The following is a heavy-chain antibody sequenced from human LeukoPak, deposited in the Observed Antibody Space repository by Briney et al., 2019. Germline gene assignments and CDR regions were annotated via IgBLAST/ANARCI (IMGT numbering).Heavy chain of an antibody. CDR1: GGSISSGSYY. CDR3: ARDRGGTGVDL. D-gene: IGHD3/OR15-3a*01. J-gene: IGHJ5*02. V-gene: IGHV4-61*02. Sequence: TSETLSLTCTVSGGSISSGSYYWSWIRQPAGKGLEWIGRIYTSGSTNYNPSLRSRVTISVDTSKNQFSLKLSSVTAADTAVYYCARDRGGTGVDLWGQGTLVTVSS. CDR2: IYTSGST.